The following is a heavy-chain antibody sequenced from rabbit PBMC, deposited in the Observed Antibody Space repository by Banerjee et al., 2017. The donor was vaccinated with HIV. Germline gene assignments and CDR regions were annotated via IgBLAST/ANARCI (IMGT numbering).Heavy chain of an antibody. V-gene: IGHV1S45*01. CDR3: AGGGYAGYSVGSRFNL. Sequence: QEQLEESGGDLVKPEGSLTLTCTASGFSFSNKYVMCWVRQTPGKGLEWIACINTSSGNTVYASWAKGRFTISKTSSTTVTLQMTSLTAADTATYLCAGGGYAGYSVGSRFNLWGPGTLVTVS. J-gene: IGHJ2*01. CDR1: GFSFSNKYV. D-gene: IGHD7-1*01. CDR2: INTSSGNT.